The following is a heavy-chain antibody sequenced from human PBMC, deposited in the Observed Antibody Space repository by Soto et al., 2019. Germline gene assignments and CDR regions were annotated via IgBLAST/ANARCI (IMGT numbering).Heavy chain of an antibody. CDR1: VFTFGDYA. CDR2: IRSKAYGETT. J-gene: IGHJ6*02. CDR3: TRYTYTSRYSYYGMDV. V-gene: IGHV3-49*03. D-gene: IGHD2-2*01. Sequence: AGGSLRLSCTGSVFTFGDYAMSWSRQAPGKGLEWVGVIRSKAYGETTDYAASVKGRFTILRDDSKSIAYLQMNSLQSEDTGVYYCTRYTYTSRYSYYGMDVWGHGTTVTVSS.